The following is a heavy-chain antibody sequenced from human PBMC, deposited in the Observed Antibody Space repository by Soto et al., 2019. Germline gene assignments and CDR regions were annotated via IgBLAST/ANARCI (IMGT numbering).Heavy chain of an antibody. CDR3: ARGGIEFGYYYYLDV. CDR2: IHYSGST. CDR1: GGSISFHY. Sequence: KPSETLSLTCTVSGGSISFHYWSWIRQPPGKGLEWIGYIHYSGSTNYNPSLKSRGAISVDTSKNQFSLKLSSVSAADTAVYFCARGGIEFGYYYYLDVWGKGTTVTVPS. D-gene: IGHD6-13*01. J-gene: IGHJ6*03. V-gene: IGHV4-59*11.